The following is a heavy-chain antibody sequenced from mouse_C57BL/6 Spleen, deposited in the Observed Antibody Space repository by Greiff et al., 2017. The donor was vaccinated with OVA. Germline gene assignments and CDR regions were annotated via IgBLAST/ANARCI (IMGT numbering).Heavy chain of an antibody. V-gene: IGHV1-19*01. D-gene: IGHD1-1*01. CDR3: AREGVVTDY. CDR2: INPYNGGT. J-gene: IGHJ2*01. Sequence: VQLEQSGPVLVKPGASVKMSCKASGYTFTDYYMNWVKQSHGKSLEWIGVINPYNGGTSYNQKFKGKATLTVDKSSSTAYMELNSLTSEDSAVYYCAREGVVTDYWGQGTTLTVSS. CDR1: GYTFTDYY.